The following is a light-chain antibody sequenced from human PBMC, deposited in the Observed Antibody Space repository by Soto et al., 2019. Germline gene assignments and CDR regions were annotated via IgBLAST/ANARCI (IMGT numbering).Light chain of an antibody. CDR1: SSDVGGYNY. J-gene: IGLJ1*01. Sequence: QSALTQPRSMSGSPGQSVTISCTGTSSDVGGYNYVSWYQQHPGKAPKLMIYDVSKRPSGAPDRFSGSKSGNTASLTISRLKAEDEAYYYYCSYAGIYTYVFGTGTKVTVL. CDR2: DVS. CDR3: CSYAGIYTYV. V-gene: IGLV2-11*01.